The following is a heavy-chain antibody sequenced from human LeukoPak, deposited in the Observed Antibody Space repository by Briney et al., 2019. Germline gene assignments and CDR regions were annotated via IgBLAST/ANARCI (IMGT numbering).Heavy chain of an antibody. Sequence: SVKVSCKASGGTFSSYAISWVRQAPGQGLEWMGRIIPILGIANYAQKFQGRVTITADKSTSTAYMELSSLRSEDTAVYYCARGHPDEAGTGLFDPWGQGTLVTVSS. V-gene: IGHV1-69*04. CDR1: GGTFSSYA. J-gene: IGHJ5*02. D-gene: IGHD6-13*01. CDR3: ARGHPDEAGTGLFDP. CDR2: IIPILGIA.